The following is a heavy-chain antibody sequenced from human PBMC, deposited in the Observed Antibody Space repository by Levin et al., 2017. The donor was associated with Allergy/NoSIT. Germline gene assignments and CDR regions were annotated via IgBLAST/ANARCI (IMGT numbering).Heavy chain of an antibody. Sequence: SGPTLVKPTQTLTLTCTFSGFSLSTSGVGVGWIRQPPGKALEWLALIYWDDDKRYSPSLKSRLTITKDTSKNQVVLTMTNMDPVDTATYYCAHWGEGGTMIVVGTFDYWGQGTLVTVSS. J-gene: IGHJ4*02. CDR3: AHWGEGGTMIVVGTFDY. CDR1: GFSLSTSGVG. D-gene: IGHD3-22*01. V-gene: IGHV2-5*02. CDR2: IYWDDDK.